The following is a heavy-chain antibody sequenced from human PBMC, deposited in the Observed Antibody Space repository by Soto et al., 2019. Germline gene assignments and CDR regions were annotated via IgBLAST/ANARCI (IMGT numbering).Heavy chain of an antibody. CDR1: GYTFTGYY. J-gene: IGHJ4*02. CDR3: ARAPXFDRRTLGQLWLFYFDY. CDR2: INPNSGGT. D-gene: IGHD5-18*01. V-gene: IGHV1-2*02. Sequence: SVKVSCKASGYTFTGYYMHWVRQAPGQALEWMGWINPNSGGTNYAQKFQGRVTMTRDTSISTAYMELSRLRSDDTAVYYCARAPXFDRRTLGQLWLFYFDYWGQGTLVTVSS.